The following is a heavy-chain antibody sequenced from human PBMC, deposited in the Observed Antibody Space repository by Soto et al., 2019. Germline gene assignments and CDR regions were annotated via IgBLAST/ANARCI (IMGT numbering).Heavy chain of an antibody. CDR1: GGSISSYKW. Sequence: QVHLQESGPGLVKPSGTLALTCAVSGGSISSYKWWTWVRQPPGKGLEWIGEISHRGSTNYSSSFKSRLSLSVDTTTTQFSLRLTSVTAADTAVYYCAAIPLTSGVVSGRFDPWGQGIMVTVSS. V-gene: IGHV4-4*02. CDR3: AAIPLTSGVVSGRFDP. D-gene: IGHD3-3*01. CDR2: ISHRGST. J-gene: IGHJ5*02.